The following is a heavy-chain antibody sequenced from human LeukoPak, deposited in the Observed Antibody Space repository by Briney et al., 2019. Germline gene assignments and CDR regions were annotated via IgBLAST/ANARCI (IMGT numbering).Heavy chain of an antibody. CDR3: ATGYGSSDY. J-gene: IGHJ4*02. D-gene: IGHD3-10*01. Sequence: PGGSLRLSCAASGFTFSNYGMHWVRQAPGKGLEWVSVIYSGGSTYYADSVKGRFTISRDNSKNTLYLQMNSLRAEDTAVYYCATGYGSSDYWGQGTLVTVSS. CDR1: GFTFSNYG. V-gene: IGHV3-53*01. CDR2: IYSGGST.